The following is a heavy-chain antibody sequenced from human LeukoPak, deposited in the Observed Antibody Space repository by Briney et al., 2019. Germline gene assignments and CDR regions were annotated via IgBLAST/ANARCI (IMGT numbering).Heavy chain of an antibody. CDR2: LIWTSEIM. D-gene: IGHD3-9*01. J-gene: IGHJ4*02. V-gene: IGHV3-9*01. CDR3: SKEFRDSEDDTGYGGGFDY. CDR1: AFTFDNYD. Sequence: SLRLSSAASAFTFDNYDMHCCRQPPGKGREWVAGLIWTSEIMTYADSAKGRFTISRDNAKSSLFLQMNSLRPEHTAYYYWSKEFRDSEDDTGYGGGFDYWGKGTLVLVSS.